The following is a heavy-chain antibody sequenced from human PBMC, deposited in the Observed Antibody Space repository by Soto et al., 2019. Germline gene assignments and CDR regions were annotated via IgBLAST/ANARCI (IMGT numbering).Heavy chain of an antibody. CDR1: GYTFTGYH. CDR3: ARAGGSDYVHGMDV. CDR2: INRYSGGT. V-gene: IGHV1-2*02. Sequence: QVQVVQSGAEVKKPGASVKVSCKASGYTFTGYHMHWVRQAPGQGLEWMGWINRYSGGTKYSQKFQGRVTMTRDTSISTAYVELSRLRSDDTAVYFCARAGGSDYVHGMDVWGQGTTVTVSS. D-gene: IGHD3-16*01. J-gene: IGHJ6*02.